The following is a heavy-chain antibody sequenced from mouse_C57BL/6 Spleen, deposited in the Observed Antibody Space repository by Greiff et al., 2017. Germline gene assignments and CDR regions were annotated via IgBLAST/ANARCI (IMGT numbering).Heavy chain of an antibody. CDR1: GYTFTSYW. CDR2: IYPGNSDT. J-gene: IGHJ3*01. V-gene: IGHV1-5*01. CDR3: TRDWDAAY. Sequence: EVQLQQSGTVLARPGASVKMSCKTSGYTFTSYWMHWVKQRPGQGLEWIGAIYPGNSDTSYNQKFKGKAKLTAVTPASTAYMELSSLTNEDSAVYYCTRDWDAAYWGQGTLVTVSA. D-gene: IGHD4-1*01.